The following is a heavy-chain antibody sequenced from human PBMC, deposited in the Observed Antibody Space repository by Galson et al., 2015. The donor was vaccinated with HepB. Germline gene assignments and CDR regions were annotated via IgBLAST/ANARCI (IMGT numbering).Heavy chain of an antibody. Sequence: SLRLSCAASGFTFDDYAMHWVRQAPGKGLEWVSLISWDGGSTYYADSVKGRFTISRDNSKNSLYLQMNSLRAEDTALYYCAKDRLAMTFSFDYWGQGTLVTVSS. CDR1: GFTFDDYA. CDR3: AKDRLAMTFSFDY. J-gene: IGHJ4*02. CDR2: ISWDGGST. V-gene: IGHV3-43D*03. D-gene: IGHD3-16*01.